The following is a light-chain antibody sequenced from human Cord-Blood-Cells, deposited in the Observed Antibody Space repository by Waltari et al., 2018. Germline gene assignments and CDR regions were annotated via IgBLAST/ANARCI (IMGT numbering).Light chain of an antibody. CDR2: WAS. Sequence: DIVMTQSPDSLAVSLGERATINCKYSQSVLYSSNNKNYLAWYQQKPGQPPKLLIYWASTRESGVPDRFSGSGSGTDVTLTISSLQAEDVAVYYCQQYYSTPFTFGPGTKVDIK. J-gene: IGKJ3*01. V-gene: IGKV4-1*01. CDR3: QQYYSTPFT. CDR1: QSVLYSSNNKNY.